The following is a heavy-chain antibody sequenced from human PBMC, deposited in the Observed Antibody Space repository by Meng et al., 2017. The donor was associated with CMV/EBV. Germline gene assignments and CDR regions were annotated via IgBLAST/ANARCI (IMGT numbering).Heavy chain of an antibody. Sequence: GGSLRPSCAASGFNFDDYTMYWVRQAPGKGLEWVSGITWDSNSIYYADSVKGRFTISRNNAKKSLYLQMNSLRAEDTALYYCAKTRSDSSTWYDAFDIWGQGTMVTVSS. CDR1: GFNFDDYT. J-gene: IGHJ3*02. D-gene: IGHD6-13*01. CDR3: AKTRSDSSTWYDAFDI. CDR2: ITWDSNSI. V-gene: IGHV3-9*01.